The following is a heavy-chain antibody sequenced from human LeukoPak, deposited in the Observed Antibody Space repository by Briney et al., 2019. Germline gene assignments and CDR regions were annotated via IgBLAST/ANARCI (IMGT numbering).Heavy chain of an antibody. Sequence: PGGSLRLSCAASGFTFNTYAMSWVRQAPWERLQWVSGISDSGGNTYYADSVRGRFTISRDNSKNTRYLQMNSLRAEDTAVYYCARHRSSWLIDYWGQGTLVTVSS. V-gene: IGHV3-23*01. CDR3: ARHRSSWLIDY. D-gene: IGHD6-6*01. CDR1: GFTFNTYA. CDR2: ISDSGGNT. J-gene: IGHJ4*02.